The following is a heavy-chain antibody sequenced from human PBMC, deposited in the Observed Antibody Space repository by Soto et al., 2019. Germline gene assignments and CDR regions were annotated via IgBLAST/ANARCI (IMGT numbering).Heavy chain of an antibody. V-gene: IGHV3-48*02. Sequence: GGSLRLSCAASGFTFSSYSMNWVRQAPGKGLEWVSYISSSSSTIYYADSVKGRFTISRDNAKNSLYLQMNSLRDEDTAVYYCARDPYYYDSSGFWGGADYWGQGTLVTVSS. CDR2: ISSSSSTI. D-gene: IGHD3-22*01. CDR1: GFTFSSYS. CDR3: ARDPYYYDSSGFWGGADY. J-gene: IGHJ4*02.